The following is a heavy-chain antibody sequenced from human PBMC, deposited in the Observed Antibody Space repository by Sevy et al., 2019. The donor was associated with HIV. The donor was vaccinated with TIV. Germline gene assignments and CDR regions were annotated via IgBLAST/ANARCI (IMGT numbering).Heavy chain of an antibody. CDR3: ARDGTQYYYDSSGYYHRDAFDI. D-gene: IGHD3-22*01. CDR1: GFTFSSYS. J-gene: IGHJ3*02. CDR2: ISSSSSYI. Sequence: GGSLRLSCAASGFTFSSYSMNWVRQAPGKGLEWVSSISSSSSYIYYADSVKGRFTISRDNAKNSLYLQMNSLRAEDTAVYYGARDGTQYYYDSSGYYHRDAFDIWGQGTMVTVSS. V-gene: IGHV3-21*01.